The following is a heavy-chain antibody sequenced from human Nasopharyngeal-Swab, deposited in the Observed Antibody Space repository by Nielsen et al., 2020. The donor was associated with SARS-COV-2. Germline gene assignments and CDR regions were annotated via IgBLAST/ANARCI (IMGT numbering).Heavy chain of an antibody. J-gene: IGHJ6*02. V-gene: IGHV3-9*01. CDR1: GFTFDDYA. D-gene: IGHD2-15*01. Sequence: SLKISCAASGFTFDDYAMHWVRQAPGKGLEWVSGISWNSGSIGYADSVKGRFTISRDNAKNSLYLQMNSLRAEDTALYYCAKDGSVVAATGNYGMDAWGQGTTVTVSS. CDR2: ISWNSGSI. CDR3: AKDGSVVAATGNYGMDA.